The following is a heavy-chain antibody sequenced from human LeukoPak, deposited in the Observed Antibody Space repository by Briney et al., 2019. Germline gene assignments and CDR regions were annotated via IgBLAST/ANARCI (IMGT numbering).Heavy chain of an antibody. D-gene: IGHD6-13*01. CDR3: VRESAAGYYFDY. J-gene: IGHJ4*02. CDR2: INSDGSST. CDR1: GFTFSSYW. Sequence: GGSLRLYCAASGFTFSSYWMHWVRQAPGKGLVWVSRINSDGSSTSYAGSVKGRFTISRDNAKNTLYLQMNSLRAEDTAVYYCVRESAAGYYFDYWGQGTLVTVSS. V-gene: IGHV3-74*01.